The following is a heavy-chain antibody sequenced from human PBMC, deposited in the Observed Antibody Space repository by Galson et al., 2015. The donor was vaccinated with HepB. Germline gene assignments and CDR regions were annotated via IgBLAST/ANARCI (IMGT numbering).Heavy chain of an antibody. Sequence: SVKVSCKTSGGTFSSYAISWVRQAPGQGLEWMGGIIPIFGTANYAQKFQGRVTITADESTSTAYMELSSLRSEDTAVYYCASYHLTGYYKDYWGQGTLVTVSS. J-gene: IGHJ4*02. V-gene: IGHV1-69*13. D-gene: IGHD3-9*01. CDR2: IIPIFGTA. CDR3: ASYHLTGYYKDY. CDR1: GGTFSSYA.